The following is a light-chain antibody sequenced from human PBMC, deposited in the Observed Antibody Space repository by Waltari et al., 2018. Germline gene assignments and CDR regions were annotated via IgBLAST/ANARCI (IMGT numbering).Light chain of an antibody. V-gene: IGKV3-20*01. CDR1: ENIRKY. Sequence: EIVLTQSPGTLSVSPGERATLSCRASENIRKYLTWYQQKPGQAPRLLIYAASTRATGIPDRFSGSGFGTDFSLTISSLEPEDFAVYYCQHYVRLPVTFGQGTKVEIK. CDR2: AAS. J-gene: IGKJ1*01. CDR3: QHYVRLPVT.